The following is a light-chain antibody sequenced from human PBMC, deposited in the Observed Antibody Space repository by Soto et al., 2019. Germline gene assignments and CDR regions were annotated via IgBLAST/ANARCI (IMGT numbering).Light chain of an antibody. V-gene: IGKV3-11*01. Sequence: IVLTQSPATLSLSPGERATLSCRASQSVDNFLAWYQQKVGQAPRLLIYDAFKSATGTPARFSGSGSGTDFTLTISSLEPEDFAVYYCQQRTLFGGGTKVEIK. CDR1: QSVDNF. CDR3: QQRTL. CDR2: DAF. J-gene: IGKJ4*01.